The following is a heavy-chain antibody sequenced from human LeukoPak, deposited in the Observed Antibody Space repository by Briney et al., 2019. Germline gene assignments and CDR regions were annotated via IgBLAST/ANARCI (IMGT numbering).Heavy chain of an antibody. CDR3: ARASWHYGDYFDY. CDR1: GFTFSSYS. D-gene: IGHD4-17*01. V-gene: IGHV3-21*01. CDR2: ISSSSSYI. J-gene: IGHJ4*02. Sequence: GGSLRLSCAASGFTFSSYSMNWVRQAPGKGLEWVSSISSSSSYIYYADSVKGRFTISRDNAKNSLYLQMNSLRAEDTAVYYCARASWHYGDYFDYWGQGTLVTVSS.